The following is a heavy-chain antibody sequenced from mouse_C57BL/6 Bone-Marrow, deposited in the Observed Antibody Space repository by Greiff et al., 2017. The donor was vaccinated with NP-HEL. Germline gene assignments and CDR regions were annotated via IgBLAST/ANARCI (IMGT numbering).Heavy chain of an antibody. V-gene: IGHV14-1*01. D-gene: IGHD2-1*01. CDR2: IDPEDGDT. CDR3: TTLYGNYEGDYAMDY. Sequence: EVQLQQSGAELVRPGASVKLSCTASGFNIKDYYMHWVKQRPEQGLEWIGRIDPEDGDTAYAPKFQGKATMTADTSSNTAYLQLSSLTSEDTAVYYCTTLYGNYEGDYAMDYWGQGTSVTVSS. J-gene: IGHJ4*01. CDR1: GFNIKDYY.